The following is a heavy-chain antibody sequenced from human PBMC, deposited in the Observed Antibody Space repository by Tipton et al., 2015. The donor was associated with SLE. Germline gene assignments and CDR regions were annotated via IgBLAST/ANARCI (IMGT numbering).Heavy chain of an antibody. D-gene: IGHD2-2*01. CDR1: GGSISSYY. J-gene: IGHJ1*01. CDR2: INHSGST. Sequence: LSLTCTVSGGSISSYYWSWIRQSPGKGLEWIGEINHSGSTNYNPSLKSRVTISVDTSKNQFSLKLSSVTAADTAVYYCAREGSSAAPGYFQHWGQGTLVTVSS. V-gene: IGHV4-34*01. CDR3: AREGSSAAPGYFQH.